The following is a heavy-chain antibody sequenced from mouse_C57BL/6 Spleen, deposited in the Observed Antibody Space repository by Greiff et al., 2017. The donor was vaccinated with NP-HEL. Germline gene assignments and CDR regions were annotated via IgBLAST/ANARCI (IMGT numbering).Heavy chain of an antibody. D-gene: IGHD2-4*01. J-gene: IGHJ3*01. CDR1: GFSFNTYA. V-gene: IGHV10-1*01. CDR3: VIFDYGGFAY. CDR2: IRSKSNNYAT. Sequence: EVKVEESGGGLVQPKGSLKLSCAASGFSFNTYAMNWVRQAPGKGLEWVARIRSKSNNYATYYADSVKDRFTISRDDSESMLYLQMNNLKTEDTAMYYCVIFDYGGFAYWGQGTLVTVSA.